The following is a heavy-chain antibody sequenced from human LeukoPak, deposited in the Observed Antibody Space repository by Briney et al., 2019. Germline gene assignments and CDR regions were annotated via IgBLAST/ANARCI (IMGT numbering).Heavy chain of an antibody. CDR1: GYNFTNYW. D-gene: IGHD6-13*01. V-gene: IGHV5-51*01. CDR3: ARPHSSRWTKVDY. CDR2: IYPGDSHT. J-gene: IGHJ4*02. Sequence: PGESLKISCQGSGYNFTNYWIGWVRQMPGKGLDWMGIIYPGDSHTRYSPSFQGQVTISADKSITTAYLQWSSLKASDSAMYYCARPHSSRWTKVDYWGQGTLVTVSS.